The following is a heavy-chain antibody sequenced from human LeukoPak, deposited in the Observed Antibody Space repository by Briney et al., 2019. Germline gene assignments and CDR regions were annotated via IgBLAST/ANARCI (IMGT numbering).Heavy chain of an antibody. Sequence: GESLKISCKGSEYIFTTYWIDWVRQMPGKGLEWMGSIYPGDSDTRYSPSFQGQVTISADKSISTAYLQSSSLKASDSAMYYCARCGTIGTGGDYWGQGTLVTVSS. CDR1: EYIFTTYW. V-gene: IGHV5-51*01. J-gene: IGHJ4*02. CDR2: IYPGDSDT. D-gene: IGHD1-1*01. CDR3: ARCGTIGTGGDY.